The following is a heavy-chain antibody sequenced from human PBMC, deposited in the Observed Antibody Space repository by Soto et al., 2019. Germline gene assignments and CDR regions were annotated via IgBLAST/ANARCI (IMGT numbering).Heavy chain of an antibody. J-gene: IGHJ6*02. V-gene: IGHV4-39*01. CDR2: IYYSGST. Sequence: SETLSLTCTVSGGSISSSSYYWGWIRQPPGKGLEWIGSIYYSGSTYYNPSLKSRVTISVDTSKNQFSLKLSSVTAADTAVYYCASRTRRLPSYGMDVWGQGTTVTVFS. CDR1: GGSISSSSYY. CDR3: ASRTRRLPSYGMDV. D-gene: IGHD6-25*01.